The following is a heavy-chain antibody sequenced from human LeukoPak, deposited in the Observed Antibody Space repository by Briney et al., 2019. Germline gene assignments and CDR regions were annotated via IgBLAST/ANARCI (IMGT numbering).Heavy chain of an antibody. V-gene: IGHV1-18*01. CDR3: ARTDILTGYYNRPDPLEVDY. CDR2: ISAYNGNT. CDR1: GYTFTSYG. J-gene: IGHJ4*02. Sequence: ASVKVSCKASGYTFTSYGISWVRQAPGQGLEWMGWISAYNGNTNYAQKLQGRVTMTTDTSTSTAYMELRSLRSDDTAVYYCARTDILTGYYNRPDPLEVDYWGQGTLVTVSS. D-gene: IGHD3-9*01.